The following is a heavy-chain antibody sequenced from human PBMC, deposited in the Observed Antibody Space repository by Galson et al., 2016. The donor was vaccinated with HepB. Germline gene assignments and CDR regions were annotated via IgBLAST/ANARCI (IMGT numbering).Heavy chain of an antibody. CDR2: TYYRSKWYN. D-gene: IGHD3-10*01. V-gene: IGHV6-1*01. J-gene: IGHJ3*02. CDR1: GDSVSNNGAA. Sequence: CAISGDSVSNNGAAWNWIRQSPSRGLEWLGRTYYRSKWYNKYAVSVQGRITINPDTSKNQFSLQLNSVTPEDTAVYYCARDRGTWDGSGELIDIWGQGTMVTVSS. CDR3: ARDRGTWDGSGELIDI.